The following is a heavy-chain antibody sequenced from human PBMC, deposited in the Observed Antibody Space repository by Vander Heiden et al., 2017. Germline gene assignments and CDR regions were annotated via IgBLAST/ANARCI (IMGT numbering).Heavy chain of an antibody. CDR2: IIPIFGTT. CDR1: GGTFSSYA. CDR3: ARGNWADYDILPGPRCCQDNDGFDI. V-gene: IGHV1-69*01. D-gene: IGHD3-9*01. Sequence: QVQLVQSGAEVKKPGSSVNVSFKASGGTFSSYATSWVRQAPGQVLEWMGGIIPIFGTTNYAQKFQGRVTITADESTSTAYMELSSLRSEDTAVYYCARGNWADYDILPGPRCCQDNDGFDIWGKGTMVTVSS. J-gene: IGHJ3*02.